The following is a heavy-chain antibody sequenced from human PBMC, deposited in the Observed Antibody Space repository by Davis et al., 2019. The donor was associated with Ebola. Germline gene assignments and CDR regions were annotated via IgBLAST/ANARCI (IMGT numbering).Heavy chain of an antibody. Sequence: AASVQVSCKASGYTFGDYYMHWVRQAPGQGLEWMGRINPNNGGTNYAQKFQGRVTMTRDTSISTAYMELSRLTSDDTAVYYCANSITVAAQANFDYWGQGIVVTVSS. CDR3: ANSITVAAQANFDY. CDR2: INPNNGGT. V-gene: IGHV1-2*06. J-gene: IGHJ4*02. D-gene: IGHD3-10*01. CDR1: GYTFGDYY.